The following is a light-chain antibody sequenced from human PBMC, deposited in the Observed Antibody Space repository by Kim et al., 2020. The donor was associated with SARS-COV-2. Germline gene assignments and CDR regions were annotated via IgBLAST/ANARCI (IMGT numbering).Light chain of an antibody. J-gene: IGKJ5*01. CDR3: KQYDL. V-gene: IGKV1-33*01. Sequence: DIQMTQSPSSLSASVGDRVTITCQASQDISNYLNWYQQKPGKAPKLLIYDASNLQTGVPSRFSGSGSGTDFTFTISSLQPEDIATYDCKQYDLFGQGTRLEIK. CDR2: DAS. CDR1: QDISNY.